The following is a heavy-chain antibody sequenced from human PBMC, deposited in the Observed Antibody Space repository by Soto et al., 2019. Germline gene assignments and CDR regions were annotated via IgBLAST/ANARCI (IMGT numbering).Heavy chain of an antibody. CDR3: ARRLRWSEGAFDV. CDR2: IYSSGSS. J-gene: IGHJ3*01. D-gene: IGHD4-17*01. Sequence: QVQLQESGPGLVKPSQTLSLTCTVSGGSISSGDYYWSWIRQPPGKGLEWIGYIYSSGSSYYNPSLKSRLTISVDTSTNQFSLILNSVTAADTAVYYCARRLRWSEGAFDVWGQGTMVTVSS. V-gene: IGHV4-30-4*01. CDR1: GGSISSGDYY.